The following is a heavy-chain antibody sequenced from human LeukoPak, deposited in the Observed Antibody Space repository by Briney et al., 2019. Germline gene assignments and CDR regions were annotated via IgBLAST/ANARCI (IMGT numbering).Heavy chain of an antibody. D-gene: IGHD6-19*01. V-gene: IGHV3-7*01. Sequence: HPGGSLRLSCAASGFTLRRYWMSWVRQAPGKGLEWVANIKRDGSAKYYVDSVKGRFTISRDNAKNSLFLQMSSLRVEDTAAYYCVSDDGAVKPCWGQGTLVTVSS. CDR1: GFTLRRYW. CDR2: IKRDGSAK. CDR3: VSDDGAVKPC. J-gene: IGHJ4*02.